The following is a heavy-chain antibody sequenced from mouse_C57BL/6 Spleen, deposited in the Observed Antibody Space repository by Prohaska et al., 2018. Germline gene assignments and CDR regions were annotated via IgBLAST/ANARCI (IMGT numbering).Heavy chain of an antibody. CDR3: ASSPLSSFDY. J-gene: IGHJ2*01. D-gene: IGHD6-1*01. V-gene: IGHV1-80*01. Sequence: QVQLQQSGAELVKPGASVKISCKASGYAFSSYWMNWVKQRPGKGLEWIVQNYPGDGDTNYNIKFKGKATLTADKSSSTAYMQLSSLTSEDSAVYFCASSPLSSFDYRGQGTTLIVSS. CDR2: NYPGDGDT. CDR1: GYAFSSYW.